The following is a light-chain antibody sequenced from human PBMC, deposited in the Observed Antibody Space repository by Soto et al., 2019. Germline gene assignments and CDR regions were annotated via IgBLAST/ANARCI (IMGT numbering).Light chain of an antibody. CDR3: SSYVGTNSYV. J-gene: IGLJ1*01. CDR1: SSDVGGYDY. CDR2: EAS. Sequence: LTQPPSASGSPGQSVTLSYPETSSDVGGYDYVSWYKQHPGKAPKLMIYEASKRPSGVPDRFSGSKSGNTAALTVSGLQAEDEADYYCSSYVGTNSYVFGTGTKVTVL. V-gene: IGLV2-8*01.